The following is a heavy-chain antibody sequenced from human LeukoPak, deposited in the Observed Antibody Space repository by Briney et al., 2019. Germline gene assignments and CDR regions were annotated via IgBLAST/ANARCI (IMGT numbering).Heavy chain of an antibody. CDR1: GGSISSYY. J-gene: IGHJ4*02. Sequence: SETLSLTFTVSGGSISSYYWSWIRQPPGKGLEWIGYIYYSGSTNYNPSLKSRVTISVDTSKNQFSLKLSSVTAADTAVYYCARGGGYNSFSDYWGQGTLVTVSS. CDR3: ARGGGYNSFSDY. CDR2: IYYSGST. V-gene: IGHV4-59*01. D-gene: IGHD5-24*01.